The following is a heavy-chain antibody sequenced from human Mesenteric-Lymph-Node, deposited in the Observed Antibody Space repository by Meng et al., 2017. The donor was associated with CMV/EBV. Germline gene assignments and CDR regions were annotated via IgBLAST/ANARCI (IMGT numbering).Heavy chain of an antibody. V-gene: IGHV3-23*01. J-gene: IGHJ3*02. D-gene: IGHD2-21*02. CDR2: ISGSGGST. CDR1: FNFSSYA. Sequence: FNFSSYAMSWVRQAPGKGLEWVSAISGSGGSTYYADSVKGRFTISRDNSKNTLYLQMNSLRAEDTAVYYCAKDCGGDCYGGRAFDIWGQGTMVTVSS. CDR3: AKDCGGDCYGGRAFDI.